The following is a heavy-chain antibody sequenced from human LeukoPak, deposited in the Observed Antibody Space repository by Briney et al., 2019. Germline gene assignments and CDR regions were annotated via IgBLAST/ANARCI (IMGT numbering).Heavy chain of an antibody. Sequence: ASVKVSCKASGYTFTSYYMHWVRQAPGQGLEWMGIINPSGGSTSYAQKFQGRVTMTRDTSTSTVYMEPSSLRSEDTAVYYCARDGGPRYYYDSSGPTRDAFDIWGQGTMVTVSS. CDR3: ARDGGPRYYYDSSGPTRDAFDI. V-gene: IGHV1-46*01. CDR1: GYTFTSYY. CDR2: INPSGGST. D-gene: IGHD3-22*01. J-gene: IGHJ3*02.